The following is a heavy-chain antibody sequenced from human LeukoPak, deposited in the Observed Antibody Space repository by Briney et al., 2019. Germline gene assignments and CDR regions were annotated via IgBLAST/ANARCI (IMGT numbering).Heavy chain of an antibody. CDR2: IWYDGSNK. V-gene: IGHV3-33*01. CDR1: GFTFSGYG. J-gene: IGHJ4*02. Sequence: GGSLRLSCAASGFTFSGYGMHWVRQAPGMGLEWVAVIWYDGSNKYYADSVRGRFTISRDSSQNTLFLQMDSLRAEDTAVYYCARAYNYDTSGYYGDYWGQGTLVTVSS. CDR3: ARAYNYDTSGYYGDY. D-gene: IGHD3-22*01.